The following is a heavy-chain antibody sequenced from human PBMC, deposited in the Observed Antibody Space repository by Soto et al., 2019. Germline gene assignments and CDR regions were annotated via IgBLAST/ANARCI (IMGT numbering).Heavy chain of an antibody. CDR3: ATGIRADIVVVPAAYNWFDP. CDR2: FDPEDGET. J-gene: IGHJ5*02. D-gene: IGHD2-2*01. CDR1: GYTLTELS. Sequence: ASVKVSCKVSGYTLTELSMHWVRQAPGKGLEWMGGFDPEDGETIYAQKFQGRVTMTEDTSTDTAYMELSSLRSEDTAVYYCATGIRADIVVVPAAYNWFDPWGQGTLVTVSS. V-gene: IGHV1-24*01.